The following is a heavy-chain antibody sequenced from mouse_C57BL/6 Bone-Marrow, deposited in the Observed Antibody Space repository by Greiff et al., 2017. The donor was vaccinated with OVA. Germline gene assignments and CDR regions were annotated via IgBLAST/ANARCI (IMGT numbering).Heavy chain of an antibody. Sequence: QVQLQQPGAELVKPGASVKMSCKASGYTFTSYWITWVKQRPGQGLEWIGDIYPGSGSTNYNEKLKSKATLTVDTSSSTAYMQLSSLTSEDSAVYYCARSTGTSYYYAMDYWGQGTSVTVSS. V-gene: IGHV1-55*01. CDR3: ARSTGTSYYYAMDY. CDR1: GYTFTSYW. CDR2: IYPGSGST. J-gene: IGHJ4*01. D-gene: IGHD4-1*02.